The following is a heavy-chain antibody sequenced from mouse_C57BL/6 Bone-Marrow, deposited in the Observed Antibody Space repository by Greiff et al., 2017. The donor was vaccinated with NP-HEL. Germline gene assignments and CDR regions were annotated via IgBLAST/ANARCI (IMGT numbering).Heavy chain of an antibody. CDR2: IDPENGDT. CDR1: GFNIKDDY. CDR3: TTPIYYGNYVRYFDY. J-gene: IGHJ2*01. Sequence: VQLQQSGAELVRPGASVKLSCTASGFNIKDDYMHWVKQRPEQGLEWIGWIDPENGDTEYASKFQGKATITADTSSNTAYLQLSSLTSEDTAVYYCTTPIYYGNYVRYFDYWGQGTTLTVSS. D-gene: IGHD2-1*01. V-gene: IGHV14-4*01.